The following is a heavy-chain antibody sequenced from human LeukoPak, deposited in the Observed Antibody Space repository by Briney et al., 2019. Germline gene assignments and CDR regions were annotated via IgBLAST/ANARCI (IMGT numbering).Heavy chain of an antibody. Sequence: SQTLSLTCAISGDSVSSNSAAWNWIRHSPSRGLEWLGRTYYRSKWYNDYAVSVKSRITINPDTSKNQFSLQLNSVAPEDTAVYYCARDHSQDDFWSGYPTRRPIYYFDYWGQGTLVTVSS. V-gene: IGHV6-1*01. CDR2: TYYRSKWYN. D-gene: IGHD3-3*01. CDR1: GDSVSSNSAA. CDR3: ARDHSQDDFWSGYPTRRPIYYFDY. J-gene: IGHJ4*02.